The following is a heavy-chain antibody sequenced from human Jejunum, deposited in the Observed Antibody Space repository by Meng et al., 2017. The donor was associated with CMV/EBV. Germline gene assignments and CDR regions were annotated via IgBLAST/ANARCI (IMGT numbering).Heavy chain of an antibody. CDR2: IYSGGTT. CDR3: ARARGYTTSGSFDC. D-gene: IGHD5-12*01. V-gene: IGHV3-53*01. J-gene: IGHJ4*02. Sequence: VQLVDAGGDLMQPGGSRRPSCAASGFTVNSYYMSWVRQAPGKGLEWVSIIYSGGTTYYADSVKGRFTISRDISKNTLYLQMTSLRADDTAVYYCARARGYTTSGSFDCWGQGTLVTVSS. CDR1: GFTVNSYY.